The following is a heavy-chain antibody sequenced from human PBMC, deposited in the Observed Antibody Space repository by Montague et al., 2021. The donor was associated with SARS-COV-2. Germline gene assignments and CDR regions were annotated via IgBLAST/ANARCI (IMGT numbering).Heavy chain of an antibody. D-gene: IGHD3-3*01. CDR1: GGSISSGGYY. CDR3: ARAPTIVGVVITKFDY. CDR2: IYYSGST. Sequence: TLSLTCTVSGGSISSGGYYWSWIRQPPGKGLEWIGYIYYSGSTYYNPSLKSRVTISVDTSKNQFSLKLSSVTAAGTAVYYCARAPTIVGVVITKFDYWGQGTLVTVSS. J-gene: IGHJ4*02. V-gene: IGHV4-31*03.